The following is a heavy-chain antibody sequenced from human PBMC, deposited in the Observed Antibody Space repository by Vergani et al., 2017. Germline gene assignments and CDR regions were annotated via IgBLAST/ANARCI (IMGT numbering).Heavy chain of an antibody. V-gene: IGHV4-30-2*01. D-gene: IGHD1-1*01. CDR1: GGPISCGGYS. Sequence: QLPLQESGSGLVKPSQILSLTCAVSGGPISCGGYSWSWIRQPPGKGLEWIGYIYHSGSTYYNPSLKSRVTISVDRSKNQFSLKLSSVTAADTAVYYCARVGTGNDIDYWGQGTLVTVSS. CDR2: IYHSGST. CDR3: ARVGTGNDIDY. J-gene: IGHJ4*02.